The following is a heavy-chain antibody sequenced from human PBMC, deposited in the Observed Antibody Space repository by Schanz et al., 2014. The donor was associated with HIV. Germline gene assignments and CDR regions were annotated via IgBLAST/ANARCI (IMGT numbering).Heavy chain of an antibody. J-gene: IGHJ4*02. V-gene: IGHV3-53*01. D-gene: IGHD2-15*01. CDR1: GFTVSSNY. CDR2: IYSGGST. CDR3: ARDLGYCGGGSCS. Sequence: EVQLVQSGGGLIQPGGSLRLSCAAAGFTVSSNYMSWVRQAPGKGLEWVSVIYSGGSTNYADSVKGRFTVSRDNSNNKLFLQMNSLRADDTGVYYCARDLGYCGGGSCSWGQGTLVTVSS.